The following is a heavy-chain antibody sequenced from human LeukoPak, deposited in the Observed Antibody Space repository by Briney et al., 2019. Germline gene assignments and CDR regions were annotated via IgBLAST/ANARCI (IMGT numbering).Heavy chain of an antibody. CDR3: ARDFSGFIDY. D-gene: IGHD3-9*01. CDR1: GFSFSSYE. Sequence: GGSPRLSCAASGFSFSSYEMNWVRQAPGKGLEWVSYISSSGNTIYYADSVRGRFTISRDNAKNSLYLQMNSLRAEDTAVYYCARDFSGFIDYWGQGALVTVSS. J-gene: IGHJ4*02. CDR2: ISSSGNTI. V-gene: IGHV3-48*03.